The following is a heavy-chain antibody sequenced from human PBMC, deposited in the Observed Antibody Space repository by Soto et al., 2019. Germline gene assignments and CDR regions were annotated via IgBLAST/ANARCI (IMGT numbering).Heavy chain of an antibody. CDR2: ISSSGSTI. D-gene: IGHD2-21*02. CDR1: GFTFSDYY. Sequence: GALIHSCAASGFTFSDYYMSWIRQAPGKGLEWVSYISSSGSTIYYADSVKGRFTISRDNAKNSLYLQMNSLRAEDTAVYYCARDAVTATRIFDYWGQRTLVTVSS. V-gene: IGHV3-11*01. CDR3: ARDAVTATRIFDY. J-gene: IGHJ4*02.